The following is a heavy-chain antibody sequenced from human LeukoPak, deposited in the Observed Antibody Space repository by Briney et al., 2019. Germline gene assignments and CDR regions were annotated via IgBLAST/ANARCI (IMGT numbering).Heavy chain of an antibody. Sequence: PGGSLRLSCTASGFTFNSYWMNRVRQAPGTGLEWVANINQDGTTKYYLDSVKGRFTISRDNAKNSLYLQMNSLRAEDTAVYYCARDGEQWLDQGGSWFDPWGQGTLVTVSS. D-gene: IGHD6-19*01. J-gene: IGHJ5*02. CDR1: GFTFNSYW. V-gene: IGHV3-7*01. CDR3: ARDGEQWLDQGGSWFDP. CDR2: INQDGTTK.